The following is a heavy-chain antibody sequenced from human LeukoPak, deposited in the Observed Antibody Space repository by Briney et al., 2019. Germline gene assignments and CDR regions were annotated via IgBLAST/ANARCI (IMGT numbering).Heavy chain of an antibody. J-gene: IGHJ4*02. V-gene: IGHV3-20*04. CDR2: VNWNGGST. CDR3: AKDFIAISEWEPLGY. CDR1: EFTFSSYA. Sequence: GGSLRLSCAASEFTFSSYAMSWVRQAPGKGLEWISGVNWNGGSTGYAGSVKGRFTISRDNAKNSLYLQMNSLRAEDTAVYYCAKDFIAISEWEPLGYWGQGTLVTVSS. D-gene: IGHD1-26*01.